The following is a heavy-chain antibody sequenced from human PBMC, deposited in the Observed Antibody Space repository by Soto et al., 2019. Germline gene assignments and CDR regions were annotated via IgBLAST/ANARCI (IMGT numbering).Heavy chain of an antibody. CDR3: ASQRPTVTTFDY. D-gene: IGHD4-17*01. V-gene: IGHV4-34*01. CDR1: GGSFNGYY. Sequence: QVQLRQWGAGLVKPSETLSLTCAVYGGSFNGYYWNWIRQPPGKGLEWIGEINHSGSTNYNPSLKSRVSISVDTSKNQFSLSLISVTAADTAVYYCASQRPTVTTFDYWGQGTLVTVSS. CDR2: INHSGST. J-gene: IGHJ4*02.